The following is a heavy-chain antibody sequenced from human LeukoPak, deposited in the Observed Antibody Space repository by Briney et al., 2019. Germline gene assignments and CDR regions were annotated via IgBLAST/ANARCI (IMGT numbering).Heavy chain of an antibody. Sequence: ASVKVSCKASGYIFIDYYIHWVRQAPGQGLEWMGWVGPNTGGTYYAQTFQGRVTMTSAASISTVYMELTSLTYDDTAVYYCARGSRFHPQNWFDPWGQGTLITVSS. CDR1: GYIFIDYY. D-gene: IGHD3-10*01. CDR2: VGPNTGGT. CDR3: ARGSRFHPQNWFDP. V-gene: IGHV1-2*02. J-gene: IGHJ5*02.